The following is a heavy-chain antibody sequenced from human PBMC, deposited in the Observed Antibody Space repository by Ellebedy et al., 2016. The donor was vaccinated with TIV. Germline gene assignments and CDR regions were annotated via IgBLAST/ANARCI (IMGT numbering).Heavy chain of an antibody. D-gene: IGHD6-19*01. CDR1: GGSISSYY. CDR2: IYYSGST. Sequence: MPSETLSLTCTVSGGSISSYYWSWIRQPPGKGLEWIGYIYYSGSTNYNPSLKSRVTISVDTSKNQFSLKLSSVTAADTAVYYCARVAGYSSGPAARYYYGMDVWGQGTTVTVSS. CDR3: ARVAGYSSGPAARYYYGMDV. V-gene: IGHV4-59*01. J-gene: IGHJ6*02.